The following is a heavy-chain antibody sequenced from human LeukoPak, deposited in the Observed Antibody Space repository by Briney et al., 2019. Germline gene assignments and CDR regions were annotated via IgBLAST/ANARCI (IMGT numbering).Heavy chain of an antibody. V-gene: IGHV4-39*07. CDR3: AASYVLDY. CDR1: GGSISSSSYY. J-gene: IGHJ4*02. CDR2: IYYSGRI. Sequence: SETLSLTCTVSGGSISSSSYYWGWIRQPPGKGLEWIGSIYYSGRIYHNPSLKSRVTMSVDTSKNQFSLKLSSVTAADTAVYYCAASYVLDYWGQGTLVTVSS. D-gene: IGHD3-10*02.